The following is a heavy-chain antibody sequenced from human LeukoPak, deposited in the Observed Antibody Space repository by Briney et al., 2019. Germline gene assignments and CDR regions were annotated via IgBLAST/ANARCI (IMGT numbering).Heavy chain of an antibody. Sequence: GGSLRLSCAASGFTFSTYAMNWVRQAPGKGLEWVSVISGSGGSTYYADSVKGRFTISRDSSKNTLYLQMNSLKSEDTAVYYCGRSGRYRPSDPWGQGTLVTVSS. CDR2: ISGSGGST. J-gene: IGHJ5*02. V-gene: IGHV3-23*01. CDR1: GFTFSTYA. CDR3: GRSGRYRPSDP. D-gene: IGHD1-26*01.